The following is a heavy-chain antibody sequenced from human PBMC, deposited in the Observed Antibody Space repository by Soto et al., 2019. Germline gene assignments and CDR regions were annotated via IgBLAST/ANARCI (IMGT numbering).Heavy chain of an antibody. J-gene: IGHJ3*02. V-gene: IGHV1-18*04. CDR1: GYTFTSYG. CDR2: ISAYNGNT. CDR3: ARETYYYDSSGYPLSNAFDI. D-gene: IGHD3-22*01. Sequence: ASVKVSCKASGYTFTSYGISWVRQAPGQGLEWMGWISAYNGNTNYAQKLQGRVTMTTDTSTSTAYMELRSLRSDGTAVYYCARETYYYDSSGYPLSNAFDIWGQGTMVTVSS.